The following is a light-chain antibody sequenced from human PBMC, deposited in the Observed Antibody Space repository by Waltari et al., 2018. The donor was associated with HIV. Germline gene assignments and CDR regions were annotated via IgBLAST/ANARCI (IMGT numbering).Light chain of an antibody. Sequence: DIVLDQSPGTLSFSPGERATLSCRARQSISPFYLAWYQQRPGQAPKLRIYGTSTRVTGIPDRFIGTGSGTDFTLTITRLEPEDVAVYYCQRFHNSRYTFGQGTKLEI. CDR1: QSISPFY. CDR3: QRFHNSRYT. CDR2: GTS. J-gene: IGKJ2*01. V-gene: IGKV3-20*01.